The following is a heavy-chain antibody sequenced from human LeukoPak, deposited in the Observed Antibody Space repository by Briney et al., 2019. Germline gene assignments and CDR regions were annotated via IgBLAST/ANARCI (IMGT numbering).Heavy chain of an antibody. CDR2: IIPILGIA. Sequence: ASVKVSCKASGGTFSSYTISWVRQAPGQGLEWMGRIIPILGIANYAQKFQGRVTITADKSTSTAYMELSSLRSGDTAVYYCAREVGERLPAGLWGQGTLVTVSS. V-gene: IGHV1-69*04. J-gene: IGHJ4*02. CDR1: GGTFSSYT. D-gene: IGHD3-16*01. CDR3: AREVGERLPAGL.